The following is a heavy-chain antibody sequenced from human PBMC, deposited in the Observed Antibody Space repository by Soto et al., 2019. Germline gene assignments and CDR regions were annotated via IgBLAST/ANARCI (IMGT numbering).Heavy chain of an antibody. Sequence: QVQLVQSGAEVKKPGASVKVSCKASGYTFTSYGISWVRQAPGQGLEWMGWISAYNGNTNYAQKLQGRVTMTTDTSTSTAYMELRSLRSDDTAVYYCARDLFRILSTTGTPPLDYWGQGTLVTVSS. CDR2: ISAYNGNT. V-gene: IGHV1-18*01. CDR3: ARDLFRILSTTGTPPLDY. CDR1: GYTFTSYG. J-gene: IGHJ4*02. D-gene: IGHD1-1*01.